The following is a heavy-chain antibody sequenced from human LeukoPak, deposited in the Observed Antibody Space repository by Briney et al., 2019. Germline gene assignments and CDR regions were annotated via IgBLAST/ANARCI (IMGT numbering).Heavy chain of an antibody. D-gene: IGHD1-26*01. J-gene: IGHJ3*02. CDR1: GGSISSFY. Sequence: SETLSLTCNVSGGSISSFYWSWIRQPPGKGLEWIGHIYYSGSTNYNPSLKSRVTISVGTSKNQFSLKLSSVTAADTAVYYCARREGAFDIWGQGTMVTVSS. CDR2: IYYSGST. CDR3: ARREGAFDI. V-gene: IGHV4-59*12.